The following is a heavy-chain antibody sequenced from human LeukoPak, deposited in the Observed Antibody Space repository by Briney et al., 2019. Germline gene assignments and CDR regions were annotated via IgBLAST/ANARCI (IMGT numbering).Heavy chain of an antibody. CDR2: IYDSGST. D-gene: IGHD3-16*01. CDR3: ARGRIGGTKAPLDY. CDR1: VGSLSDEY. J-gene: IGHJ4*02. V-gene: IGHV4-59*01. Sequence: PSETLSPTSTVSVGSLSDEYWSSIRQPPGKGLEWIGHIYDSGSTTYNPSLKSRVTMSVDTSKNQFSLNLSSVTAADTDVYYCARGRIGGTKAPLDYWGQGTLVTVSS.